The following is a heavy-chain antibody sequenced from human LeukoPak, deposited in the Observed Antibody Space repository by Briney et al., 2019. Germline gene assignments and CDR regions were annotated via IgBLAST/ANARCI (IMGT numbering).Heavy chain of an antibody. CDR3: ARESGMDSSSWYYDY. J-gene: IGHJ4*02. V-gene: IGHV3-48*03. CDR2: ISSSGSTI. Sequence: GGSLRLSCAASGFTFSSYEMNWVRQAPGKGLEWVSYISSSGSTIYYADSVKGRFTISRDNAKNSLYLQMNSLRAEDTAVYYCARESGMDSSSWYYDYWGQGTLVTVSS. D-gene: IGHD6-13*01. CDR1: GFTFSSYE.